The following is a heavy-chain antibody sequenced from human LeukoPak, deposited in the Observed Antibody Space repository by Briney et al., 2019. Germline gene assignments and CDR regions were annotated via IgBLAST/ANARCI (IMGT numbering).Heavy chain of an antibody. Sequence: GGSLRLSCAASGFTFSDYFMSWIRQAPGKGLEWVSYISSGSVSIYYTNSVKGRFTISRDNSKNSLYLQMNSLRDEDTAVYYCAKARIAAAGTGAFDVWGQGTMVTVSS. CDR1: GFTFSDYF. CDR3: AKARIAAAGTGAFDV. J-gene: IGHJ3*01. CDR2: ISSGSVSI. V-gene: IGHV3-11*01. D-gene: IGHD6-13*01.